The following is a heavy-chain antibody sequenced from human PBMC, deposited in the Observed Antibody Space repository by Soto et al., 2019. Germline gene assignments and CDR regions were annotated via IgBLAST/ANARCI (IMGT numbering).Heavy chain of an antibody. J-gene: IGHJ6*02. D-gene: IGHD3-16*02. CDR3: EAEMTFGKLSVV. Sequence: ASLKVSCKSSGDRDTKYVIIWVRQAPGQGLEWMGGIFPKFGTTYSAQKLQDRLTITADESTSTVYMQLSSLRLDDTAVYYCEAEMTFGKLSVVWGQGTTVNV. CDR1: GDRDTKYV. CDR2: IFPKFGTT. V-gene: IGHV1-69*13.